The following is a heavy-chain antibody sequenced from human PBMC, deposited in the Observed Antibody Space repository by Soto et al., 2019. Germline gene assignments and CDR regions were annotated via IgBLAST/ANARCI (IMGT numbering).Heavy chain of an antibody. CDR2: ISSSSSTI. J-gene: IGHJ4*02. D-gene: IGHD5-18*01. V-gene: IGHV3-11*04. Sequence: PGGSLRLSCAASGFTFSDYYMSWIRQAPGKGLEWVSFISSSSSTIYYADSVKGRFTISRDNAKNSLYLQMNSLRDEDTAVYYCARDRGYTYGFDFWGQGALVTVSS. CDR3: ARDRGYTYGFDF. CDR1: GFTFSDYY.